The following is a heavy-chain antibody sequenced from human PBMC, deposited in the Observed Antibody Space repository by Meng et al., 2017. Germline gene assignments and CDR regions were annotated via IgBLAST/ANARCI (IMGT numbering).Heavy chain of an antibody. D-gene: IGHD6-13*01. CDR3: AKDLTAAAGS. Sequence: EGRLVESGGGLVPPGGSLRLSCAASGFAFSSYAMSWVRQAPGKGLEWVSAIRGSGGSTYYADSVKGRFTISRDNSKNTLYLQMNSLRAEDTAVYYCAKDLTAAAGSWGQGTLVTVSS. J-gene: IGHJ4*02. CDR1: GFAFSSYA. V-gene: IGHV3-23*04. CDR2: IRGSGGST.